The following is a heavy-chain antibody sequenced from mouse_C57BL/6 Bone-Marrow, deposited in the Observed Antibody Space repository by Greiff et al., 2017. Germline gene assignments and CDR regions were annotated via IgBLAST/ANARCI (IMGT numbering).Heavy chain of an antibody. Sequence: QVQLQQPGAELVKPGASVKMSCKASGYTFTSYWITWVKQRPGQGLEWIGDIYPTSGRTNYNEKFKSKAILTVDTSSNTAYMQLSSLTSGDSAVFYCARSGPLGRSFDYRGQGTTLTVSS. CDR2: IYPTSGRT. CDR3: ARSGPLGRSFDY. CDR1: GYTFTSYW. D-gene: IGHD4-1*01. J-gene: IGHJ2*01. V-gene: IGHV1-55*01.